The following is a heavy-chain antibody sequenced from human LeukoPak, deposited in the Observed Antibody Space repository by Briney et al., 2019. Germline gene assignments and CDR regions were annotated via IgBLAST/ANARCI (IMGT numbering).Heavy chain of an antibody. D-gene: IGHD2-2*01. V-gene: IGHV4-59*01. CDR2: IYYSGST. CDR3: ARADVPRYGMDV. J-gene: IGHJ6*02. CDR1: GGSISSYY. Sequence: PSETLSLTCTVSGGSISSYYWSWIRQPPGKGLEWIGYIYYSGSTNYNPSLKSRVTISVDTSKNQFSLKLSSVTAADTAVYYCARADVPRYGMDVWGQGTTVTVSS.